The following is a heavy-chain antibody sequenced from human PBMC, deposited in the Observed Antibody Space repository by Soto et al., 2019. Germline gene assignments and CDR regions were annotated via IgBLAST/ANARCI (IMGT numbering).Heavy chain of an antibody. J-gene: IGHJ3*02. CDR2: IYYSGST. Sequence: PSETLSLTCTVSGGSISSGDYYWSWIRQPPGKGLEWIGYIYYSGSTYYNPSLKSRVTISVDTSKNQFSLKLSSVTAADTAVYYCARATDYYDSSGYYFHAFDIWGQGTMVTVSS. CDR1: GGSISSGDYY. CDR3: ARATDYYDSSGYYFHAFDI. V-gene: IGHV4-30-4*01. D-gene: IGHD3-22*01.